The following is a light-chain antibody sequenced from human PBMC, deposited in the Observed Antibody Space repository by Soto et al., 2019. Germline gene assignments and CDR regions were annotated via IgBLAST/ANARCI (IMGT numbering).Light chain of an antibody. V-gene: IGLV3-21*04. J-gene: IGLJ2*01. CDR3: QVWDSSSDLVV. Sequence: SYELAQPPSVSVAPGKTARITCGGNNIGSKSVHWYQQKPGQAPVVVIYYNSDRPSGIPERFSGSNSGNTATLTISSFEAGDEAAYLCQVWDSSSDLVVFGGGTKRTVL. CDR1: NIGSKS. CDR2: YNS.